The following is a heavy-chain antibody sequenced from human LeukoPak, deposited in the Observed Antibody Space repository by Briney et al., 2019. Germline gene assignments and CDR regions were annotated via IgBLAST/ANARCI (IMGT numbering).Heavy chain of an antibody. CDR2: INPNSGGT. V-gene: IGHV1-2*02. Sequence: ASVTVSCKASGYTFTGYYIHWVRQAPGQELEWMGWINPNSGGTNYAQKFQGRVTMTRDTSISTAYMELRRLRSDDTAVYYCARDHYDSSAYFPDSWGQGTLVTVSS. J-gene: IGHJ4*02. CDR3: ARDHYDSSAYFPDS. D-gene: IGHD3-22*01. CDR1: GYTFTGYY.